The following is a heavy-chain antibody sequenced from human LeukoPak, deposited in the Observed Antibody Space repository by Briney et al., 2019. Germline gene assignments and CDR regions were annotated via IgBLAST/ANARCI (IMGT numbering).Heavy chain of an antibody. CDR2: IQEDGNEM. CDR1: GFNFRKHW. CDR3: ARDYTGGWNDY. Sequence: GGSLRLSCAATGFNFRKHWMSWVRQSIGKGLESVAKIQEDGNEMHYVDSVKGRFTISRDNARNSLYLQMNNLRVEDTAIYYCARDYTGGWNDYWGQGTLVTVSS. D-gene: IGHD7-27*01. J-gene: IGHJ4*02. V-gene: IGHV3-7*01.